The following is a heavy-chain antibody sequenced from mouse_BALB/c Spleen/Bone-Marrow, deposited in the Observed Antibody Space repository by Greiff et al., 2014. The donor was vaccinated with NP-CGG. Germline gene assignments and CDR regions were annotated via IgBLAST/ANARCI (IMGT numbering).Heavy chain of an antibody. CDR1: GFTFSNFA. CDR2: ISSGGSA. V-gene: IGHV5-6-5*01. J-gene: IGHJ2*01. D-gene: IGHD2-4*01. Sequence: EVMWVESGGGLVKPGGSLKLSCAASGFTFSNFAMSWVRQTPDKRLEWVASISSGGSAYYPDSVKGRLSISRDNARDILFLQMSSLRSEDTAMYYCARGYDYDFDYWGQGTTLTVSS. CDR3: ARGYDYDFDY.